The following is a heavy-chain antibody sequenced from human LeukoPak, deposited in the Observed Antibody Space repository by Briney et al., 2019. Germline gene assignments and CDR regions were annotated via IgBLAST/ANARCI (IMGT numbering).Heavy chain of an antibody. CDR2: IYYSGST. J-gene: IGHJ6*03. CDR3: ARAPSYSYYYYMDV. V-gene: IGHV4-39*07. Sequence: SETLSLTCTVSGGSISSSSYYWGWIRQPPGKGLEWIGSIYYSGSTYYNPSLKSRVTISVDTSKNQFSLKLSSVTAADTAVYYCARAPSYSYYYYMDVWGKGTTVTVSS. D-gene: IGHD6-6*01. CDR1: GGSISSSSYY.